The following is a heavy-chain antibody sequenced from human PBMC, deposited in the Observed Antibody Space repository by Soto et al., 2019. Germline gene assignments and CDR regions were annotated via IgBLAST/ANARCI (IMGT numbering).Heavy chain of an antibody. D-gene: IGHD3-16*01. CDR3: AREHYERFLFDP. CDR2: IWYDGSNK. J-gene: IGHJ5*02. CDR1: GFSFSSYG. V-gene: IGHV3-33*08. Sequence: GGSLRLSCAASGFSFSSYGMHWVRQAPGKGLEWVAVIWYDGSNKYYADSVKGRFTISRDNSKNTLYLQMNSLRAEDTAVYYCAREHYERFLFDPWGQGTLVTVSS.